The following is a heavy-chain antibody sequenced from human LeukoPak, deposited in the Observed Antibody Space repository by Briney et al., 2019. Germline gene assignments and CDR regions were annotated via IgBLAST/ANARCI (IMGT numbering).Heavy chain of an antibody. D-gene: IGHD6-19*01. CDR1: GGSFSGYY. CDR3: ARGWGSSRWYY. V-gene: IGHV4-34*01. J-gene: IGHJ4*02. Sequence: SESLSLTCAVYGGSFSGYYWSWVRQPPGKGLEWIGEINNSGSTNYNPSLKSRVTISGDTSKNQFSLKLSSVTAADTAVYYCARGWGSSRWYYWGQGTLVTVSS. CDR2: INNSGST.